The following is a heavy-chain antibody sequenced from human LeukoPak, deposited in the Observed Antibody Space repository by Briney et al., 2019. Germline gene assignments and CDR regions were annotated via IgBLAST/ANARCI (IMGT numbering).Heavy chain of an antibody. D-gene: IGHD3-10*01. CDR2: ISGSGGST. V-gene: IGHV3-23*01. CDR1: GFTFSSYA. CDR3: AKHPAYYYGSGADI. Sequence: PGGSLRLSCAASGFTFSSYAMSWVRQAPGEGLEWVSAISGSGGSTYYADSVKGRFTISRDNSKNTLYLQMNSLRAEDTAVYYCAKHPAYYYGSGADIWGQGTMVTVSS. J-gene: IGHJ3*02.